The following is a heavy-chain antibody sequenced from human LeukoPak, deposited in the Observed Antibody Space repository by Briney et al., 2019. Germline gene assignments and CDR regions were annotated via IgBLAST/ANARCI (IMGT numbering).Heavy chain of an antibody. V-gene: IGHV3-48*01. CDR3: ARGSGRYLATDAFDI. CDR2: ISSNSRSI. CDR1: RFSFSSYS. J-gene: IGHJ3*02. D-gene: IGHD1-26*01. Sequence: PGGSLRLSCAASRFSFSSYSMNWVRQAPGKGLEWVSYISSNSRSIYYADSVKGRFTISRDNDKNSLYLQMNSLRADDTAVYYCARGSGRYLATDAFDIWGQGTMITVSS.